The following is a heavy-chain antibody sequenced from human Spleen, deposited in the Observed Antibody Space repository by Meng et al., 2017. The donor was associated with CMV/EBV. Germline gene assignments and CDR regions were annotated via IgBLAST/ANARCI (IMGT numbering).Heavy chain of an antibody. D-gene: IGHD2-2*01. CDR2: IDGSGRRT. Sequence: GESLKISCATSGFSFSSYGMSWVRQAPGKGLEWVASIDGSGRRTYYADSVKGRFTISRDNSKNTLSLQMNSLRAEDTAVYYCTKDGGYSRSNNWYAAFDIWGQGTMVTVSS. CDR1: GFSFSSYG. J-gene: IGHJ3*02. CDR3: TKDGGYSRSNNWYAAFDI. V-gene: IGHV3-23*01.